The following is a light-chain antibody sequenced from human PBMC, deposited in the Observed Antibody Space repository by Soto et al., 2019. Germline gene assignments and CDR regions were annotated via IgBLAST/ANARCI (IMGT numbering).Light chain of an antibody. V-gene: IGKV1-12*01. J-gene: IGKJ4*01. CDR3: RQANINLGALT. Sequence: DIQMTQSPSSVSVSVGDRVIITCRASQGIGNWLAWYQQKPGKAPKLLISAASSLQSGVPSRFSGRGSGTDFPLTISSLQPEDFATYYCRQANINLGALTFGG. CDR1: QGIGNW. CDR2: AAS.